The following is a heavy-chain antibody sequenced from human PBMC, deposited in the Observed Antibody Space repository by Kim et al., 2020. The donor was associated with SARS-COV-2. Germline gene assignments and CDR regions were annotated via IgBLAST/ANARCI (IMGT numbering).Heavy chain of an antibody. CDR2: VSGTGDST. V-gene: IGHV3-23*01. Sequence: GGSLRLSCAASGFTFSSYAMTWVRQAPGKGLEWVSAVSGTGDSTYYADSVKGRFTISRDNSKNMLFLQMNSLRAEDTAVYYCAKGIFPGWFGGHSYYDY. D-gene: IGHD3-10*01. CDR3: AKGIFPGWFGGHSYYDY. CDR1: GFTFSSYA. J-gene: IGHJ4*01.